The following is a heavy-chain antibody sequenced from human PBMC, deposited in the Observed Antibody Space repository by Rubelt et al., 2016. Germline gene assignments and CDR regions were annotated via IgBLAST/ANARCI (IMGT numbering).Heavy chain of an antibody. J-gene: IGHJ4*02. CDR3: ARVGALAARKIYYFDY. D-gene: IGHD6-6*01. V-gene: IGHV1-18*01. Sequence: QVQLVQSGAEVKKPGASVKVSCKASGYTFTSYGISWVRQAPGQGLEWMGWISAYNGNTNYAQKLQGRVTMTTDKATSTAYMELRGLRSDDTAVYYCARVGALAARKIYYFDYWGQGTLVTVSS. CDR1: GYTFTSYG. CDR2: ISAYNGNT.